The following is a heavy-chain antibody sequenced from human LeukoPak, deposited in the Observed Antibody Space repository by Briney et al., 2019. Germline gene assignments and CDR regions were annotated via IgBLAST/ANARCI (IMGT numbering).Heavy chain of an antibody. V-gene: IGHV1-18*01. Sequence: ASVKVSCKASGYTFTSFGISWVRQAPGQGLEWMGWISAYNGNTNYAQKLQGRVTMTTDTSTSTAYMELRSLRSDDTAAYYCATIAVGLPGDYWGQGTLVTVSS. J-gene: IGHJ4*02. CDR3: ATIAVGLPGDY. CDR1: GYTFTSFG. CDR2: ISAYNGNT. D-gene: IGHD6-19*01.